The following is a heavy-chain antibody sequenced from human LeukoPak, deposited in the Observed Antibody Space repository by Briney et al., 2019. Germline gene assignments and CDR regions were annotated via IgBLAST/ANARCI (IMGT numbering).Heavy chain of an antibody. J-gene: IGHJ2*01. V-gene: IGHV1-18*01. CDR1: GYTFTSYG. Sequence: ASVKVSCKASGYTFTSYGISWVRQAPGQGLEWMGWISAYNGNTNYAQKLQGRVTMTTDTSTSTAYMELRSLRSDDTAVYYCATMDYDSSGYHHWYFDLWGRGTLVTVSS. CDR2: ISAYNGNT. D-gene: IGHD3-22*01. CDR3: ATMDYDSSGYHHWYFDL.